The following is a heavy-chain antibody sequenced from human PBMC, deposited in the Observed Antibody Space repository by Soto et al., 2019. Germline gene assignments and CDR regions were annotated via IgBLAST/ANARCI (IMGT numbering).Heavy chain of an antibody. V-gene: IGHV4-59*01. CDR1: GGSISSYY. D-gene: IGHD1-7*01. Sequence: ASETLSLTCTVSGGSISSYYWSWIRQPPGKGLEWIGYIYYSGSTNYNPSLKSRVTISVDTSKNQFSLKLSSVTAADTAVYYCARDLGNSPARRYYFDYWGQGTLVTVSS. CDR2: IYYSGST. CDR3: ARDLGNSPARRYYFDY. J-gene: IGHJ4*02.